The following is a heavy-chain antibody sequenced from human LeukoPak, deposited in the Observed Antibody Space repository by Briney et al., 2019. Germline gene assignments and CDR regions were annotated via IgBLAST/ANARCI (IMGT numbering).Heavy chain of an antibody. CDR3: ARDDYDSSGYYYSLGIDY. V-gene: IGHV3-33*01. CDR2: IWYDGSNK. CDR1: GFTFSSYG. Sequence: PGGSLRLSCAASGFTFSSYGMPWVRQAPGKGLEWVAVIWYDGSNKYYADSVKGRFTISRDNSKNTLYLQMNSLRAEDAAVYYCARDDYDSSGYYYSLGIDYWGQGTLVTVSS. D-gene: IGHD3-22*01. J-gene: IGHJ4*02.